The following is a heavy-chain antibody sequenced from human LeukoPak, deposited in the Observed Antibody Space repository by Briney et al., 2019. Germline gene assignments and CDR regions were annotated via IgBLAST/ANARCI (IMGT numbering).Heavy chain of an antibody. CDR2: TYYRSQWYN. CDR1: GDDVSTIKAS. J-gene: IGHJ4*02. D-gene: IGHD6-13*01. Sequence: SQSLSLAWAIAGDDVSTIKASWDWIRQSPSRGLEWLGRTYYRSQWYNDYAVSVRSRITITPATSTNQFSLHLNSVTPDDTAVYYCVRLVGNSWLDYWGQGTLVTVSS. CDR3: VRLVGNSWLDY. V-gene: IGHV6-1*01.